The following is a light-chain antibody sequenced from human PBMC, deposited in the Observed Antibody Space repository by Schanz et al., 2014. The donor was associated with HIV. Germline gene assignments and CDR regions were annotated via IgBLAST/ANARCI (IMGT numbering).Light chain of an antibody. CDR3: QHYGGS. J-gene: IGKJ3*01. Sequence: PGQAPTLLIYXASSRATGIPDRFSGSGSGTDFTLTISRLEPEDFAVYYCQHYGGSFGPGTKVDAK. V-gene: IGKV3-20*01. CDR2: XAS.